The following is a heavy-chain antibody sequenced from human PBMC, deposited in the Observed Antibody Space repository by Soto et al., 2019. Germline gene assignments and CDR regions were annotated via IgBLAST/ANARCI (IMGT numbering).Heavy chain of an antibody. Sequence: QVQLVQSGAEVKKPGSSVKVSCKASGGTFSSYAISWVRQAPGQGLEWMGGIIPIFGTANYAQKVQGRVTITADESTSTAYRELSSLRSEDTAVYYCARDVVVVPAAINPGNWYFDLWGRGTLVTVSS. D-gene: IGHD2-2*01. V-gene: IGHV1-69*01. CDR1: GGTFSSYA. CDR2: IIPIFGTA. J-gene: IGHJ2*01. CDR3: ARDVVVVPAAINPGNWYFDL.